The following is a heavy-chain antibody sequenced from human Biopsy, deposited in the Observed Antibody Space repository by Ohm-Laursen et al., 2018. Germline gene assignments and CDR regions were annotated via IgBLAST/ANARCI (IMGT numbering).Heavy chain of an antibody. J-gene: IGHJ6*02. V-gene: IGHV4-59*02. D-gene: IGHD4-17*01. CDR2: IYYSVMT. CDR3: ARNSGILKYGCFKYFHYHGMDV. CDR1: GDSVTKYY. Sequence: SETLSLTCTVSGDSVTKYYWSWIRQPPGKGLEWIGHIYYSVMTNYNPSLQSRVSISVDTSRNEVSLTLSSVTAADTAVYYCARNSGILKYGCFKYFHYHGMDVWGQGAKVTVSS.